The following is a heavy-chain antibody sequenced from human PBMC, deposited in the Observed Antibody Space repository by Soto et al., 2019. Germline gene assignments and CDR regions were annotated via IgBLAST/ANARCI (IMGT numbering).Heavy chain of an antibody. J-gene: IGHJ4*02. Sequence: QVQLGQSGAEVKKPGASVKVSCKASGYTFTSYAMHWVRQAPGQRLEWMGWINAGNGNTKYSQKFQGRVTITRDTSASTAYMELSSLRSEDTAVYYCARVIGGLYYFDYWGQGTLVTVSS. V-gene: IGHV1-3*01. CDR3: ARVIGGLYYFDY. CDR2: INAGNGNT. CDR1: GYTFTSYA. D-gene: IGHD3-16*01.